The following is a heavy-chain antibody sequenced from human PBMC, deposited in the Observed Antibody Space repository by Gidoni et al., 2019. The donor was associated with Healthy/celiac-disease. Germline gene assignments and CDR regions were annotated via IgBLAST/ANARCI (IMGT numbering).Heavy chain of an antibody. Sequence: QVQLQESGPGLVKPSETLSLTCTVSGGSISSYYWSWIRQPPGKGLEWIGYIYYSGSTNYNPSLKSRVTISVDTSKNQFSLKLSSVTAADTAVYYCSGHCTNGVCYWGTGVWGQGTLVTVSS. CDR1: GGSISSYY. CDR2: IYYSGST. V-gene: IGHV4-59*01. CDR3: SGHCTNGVCYWGTGV. J-gene: IGHJ4*02. D-gene: IGHD2-8*01.